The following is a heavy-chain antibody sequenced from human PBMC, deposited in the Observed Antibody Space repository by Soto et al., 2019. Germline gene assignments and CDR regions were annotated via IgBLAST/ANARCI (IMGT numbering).Heavy chain of an antibody. D-gene: IGHD4-17*01. Sequence: WIRQHPEKGLEWIGYIYYSGSTYYNPSLKSRVTISVDTSKNQVSLKLSSVTAADPAVYSGARKSFLHSYGDYGAPFSFWGKGTLFIGS. CDR2: IYYSGST. V-gene: IGHV4-31*02. J-gene: IGHJ4*02. CDR3: ARKSFLHSYGDYGAPFSF.